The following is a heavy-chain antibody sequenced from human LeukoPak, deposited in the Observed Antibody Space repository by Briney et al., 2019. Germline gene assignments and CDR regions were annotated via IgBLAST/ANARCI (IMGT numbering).Heavy chain of an antibody. CDR2: IYYSGST. CDR3: ARDSPRYDAFDI. CDR1: GGSVSSGSYY. V-gene: IGHV4-61*01. Sequence: SETPSLTCTVSGGSVSSGSYYWSWIRQPPGKGLEWIGYIYYSGSTNYNPSLKSRVTISVDTSKNQFSLKLSSVTAADTAVYYCARDSPRYDAFDIWGQGTMVTVSS. D-gene: IGHD4-17*01. J-gene: IGHJ3*02.